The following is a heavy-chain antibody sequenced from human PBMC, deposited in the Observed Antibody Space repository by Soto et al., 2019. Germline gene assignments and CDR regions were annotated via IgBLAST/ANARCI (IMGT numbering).Heavy chain of an antibody. V-gene: IGHV4-59*08. CDR1: GGSISSYY. D-gene: IGHD4-17*01. CDR3: ARRYGGHFDY. J-gene: IGHJ4*02. CDR2: IYYSGST. Sequence: QVQLQESGPGLVKPSETLSLTCTVSGGSISSYYWSWIRQPPGKGLEWIGYIYYSGSTNYNPSLTSRVTLPVDTPKNQVSLQLSSVTAADTAVYYCARRYGGHFDYWGQGTLVTVSS.